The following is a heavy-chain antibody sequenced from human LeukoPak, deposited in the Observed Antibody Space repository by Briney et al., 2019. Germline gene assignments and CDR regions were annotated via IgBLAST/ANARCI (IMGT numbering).Heavy chain of an antibody. V-gene: IGHV4-34*01. Sequence: KTSETLSLTCAVYGGSFSGYYWSWIRQPPGKGLEWIGEINHSGSTNYNPSLKSRVTISVDTSKNQFSLKLSSVTAADTAAYYCATGVHGIAAAGDYYFDYWGQGTLVTVSS. D-gene: IGHD6-13*01. CDR2: INHSGST. CDR3: ATGVHGIAAAGDYYFDY. J-gene: IGHJ4*02. CDR1: GGSFSGYY.